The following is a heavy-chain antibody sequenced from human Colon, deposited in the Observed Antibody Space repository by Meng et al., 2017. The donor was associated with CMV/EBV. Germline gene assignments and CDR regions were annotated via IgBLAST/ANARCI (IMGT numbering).Heavy chain of an antibody. V-gene: IGHV1-18*01. D-gene: IGHD2-2*01. CDR3: ARGNQLRSGGFDP. CDR2: ISAYNGNT. Sequence: EASGYSVTSYGSSGVRQARGQGLEWMGWISAYNGNTNYAQKLQGRVTRTTDTSTSTAYMELRSLRSDDTAVYYGARGNQLRSGGFDPWGQGTLVTVSS. J-gene: IGHJ5*02. CDR1: GYSVTSYG.